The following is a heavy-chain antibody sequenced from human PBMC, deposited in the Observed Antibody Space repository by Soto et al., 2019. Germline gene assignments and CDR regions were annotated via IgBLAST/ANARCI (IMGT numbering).Heavy chain of an antibody. V-gene: IGHV3-11*01. CDR2: ISRDGNAI. CDR3: ARGAEMSTLTKWFDP. CDR1: DLPSRAYS. D-gene: IGHD1-1*01. Sequence: VQLVESGGAWSNLEGPLEPPGQPPDLPSRAYSLPGTPRPPGRGRRWLAYISRDGNAIFYADSVNGRFTISRDNAKNSLFLQMDDLRAEDTGMFFCARGAEMSTLTKWFDPWGQGTLVIVSS. J-gene: IGHJ5*02.